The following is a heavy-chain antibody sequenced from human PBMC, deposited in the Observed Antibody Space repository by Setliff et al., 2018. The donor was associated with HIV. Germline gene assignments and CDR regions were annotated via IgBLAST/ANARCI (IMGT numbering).Heavy chain of an antibody. CDR1: GASFTDSY. J-gene: IGHJ4*02. V-gene: IGHV4-34*01. D-gene: IGHD6-6*01. Sequence: SSETLSLTCAVYGASFTDSYWGWIRQPPGKGLEWIGEINRGGSPNYNPSLKSRVTISEDTSINQFSLRLSSLTAADTGVYFCARARRLAARHWYFFDNWGQGTLVTVSS. CDR3: ARARRLAARHWYFFDN. CDR2: INRGGSP.